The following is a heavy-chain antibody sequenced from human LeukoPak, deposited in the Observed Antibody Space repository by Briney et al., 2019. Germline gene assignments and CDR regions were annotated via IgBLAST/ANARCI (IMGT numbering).Heavy chain of an antibody. D-gene: IGHD6-19*01. J-gene: IGHJ4*02. Sequence: AGGSLRLSCAAAGSTFSSYAMSWVRQAPGKGLEWVSAISGRGGSTYYADSVKGRFTISRDNSKNTLYLQMNSLRAEDTAVYYCAKREIAVAGSFDYWGQGTLVTVSS. CDR2: ISGRGGST. CDR3: AKREIAVAGSFDY. CDR1: GSTFSSYA. V-gene: IGHV3-23*01.